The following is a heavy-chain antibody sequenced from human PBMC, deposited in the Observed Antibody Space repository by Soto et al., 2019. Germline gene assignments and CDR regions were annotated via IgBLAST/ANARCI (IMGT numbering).Heavy chain of an antibody. Sequence: QVQLVQSGAEVKKPGASVKVSCKASGYTFTSYDINWVRQATGQGLEWMGWMNPNSGNTGYAQKFQGRVTMTRNTSISTAYMELSSLRSEDTAVYYCARGVYYDFWSGYGGWFDPWGQGTLVTVSS. V-gene: IGHV1-8*01. J-gene: IGHJ5*02. D-gene: IGHD3-3*01. CDR3: ARGVYYDFWSGYGGWFDP. CDR1: GYTFTSYD. CDR2: MNPNSGNT.